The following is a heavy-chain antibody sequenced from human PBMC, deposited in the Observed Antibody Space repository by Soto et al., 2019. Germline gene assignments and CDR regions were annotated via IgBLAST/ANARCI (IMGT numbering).Heavy chain of an antibody. J-gene: IGHJ5*02. D-gene: IGHD6-13*01. Sequence: SQTLSLTCTVSRGSISRSSYYWGWIRQPPCTGLEWIGSIYYSGRTYYNPSLKIRVTISVDTSKIQISLKLSAVTAADTTVYYCARGFKVGAAPAGFDPGGQGTLVTFAS. CDR1: RGSISRSSYY. V-gene: IGHV4-39*01. CDR2: IYYSGRT. CDR3: ARGFKVGAAPAGFDP.